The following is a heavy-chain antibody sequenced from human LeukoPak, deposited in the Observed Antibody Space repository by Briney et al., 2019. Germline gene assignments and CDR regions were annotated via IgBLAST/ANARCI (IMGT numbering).Heavy chain of an antibody. CDR1: GFTFSSYG. D-gene: IGHD3-10*01. V-gene: IGHV3-30*18. CDR3: ANEYSATDFLSSRHRGYYFDY. J-gene: IGHJ4*02. CDR2: ISYDGSNK. Sequence: GGSLRLSCAASGFTFSSYGMHWVRQAPGKGLEWVAVISYDGSNKYYADSVKARFTISRDNSKNTLYLQMNSLRAEDTAVYYCANEYSATDFLSSRHRGYYFDYWGQGTLVTVSS.